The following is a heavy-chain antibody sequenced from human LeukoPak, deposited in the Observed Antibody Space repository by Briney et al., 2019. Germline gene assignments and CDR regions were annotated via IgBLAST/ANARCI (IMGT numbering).Heavy chain of an antibody. CDR3: AKASVVVITPNDY. V-gene: IGHV3-23*01. D-gene: IGHD3-22*01. J-gene: IGHJ4*02. CDR1: GFTFSSYA. CDR2: ISGSDGST. Sequence: PGGSLRLSCAASGFTFSSYAMSWVRQAPGKGLEWVSAISGSDGSTYYADSVKGRFTISRDNSKNTLYLQMNSLRAEDTAVYYCAKASVVVITPNDYWGQGTLVTVSS.